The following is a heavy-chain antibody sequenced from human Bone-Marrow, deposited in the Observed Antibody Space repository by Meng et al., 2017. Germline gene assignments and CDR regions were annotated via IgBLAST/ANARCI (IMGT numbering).Heavy chain of an antibody. J-gene: IGHJ4*02. V-gene: IGHV3-23*01. CDR1: GFTFSSYA. Sequence: GESLKISCAASGFTFSSYAINWVRQAPGKGLEWVSYIGGSGGSTYYADSVKGRFTISRDNAKNSLYLQMNSLRAEDTAVYYCARDGIAAAGTYFDYWGQGTLVTVSS. CDR3: ARDGIAAAGTYFDY. CDR2: IGGSGGST. D-gene: IGHD6-13*01.